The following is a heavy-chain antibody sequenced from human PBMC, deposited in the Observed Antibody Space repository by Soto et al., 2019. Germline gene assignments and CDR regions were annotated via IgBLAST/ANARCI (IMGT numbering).Heavy chain of an antibody. CDR3: ARSITMIRGGGYYFDY. V-gene: IGHV1-3*01. Sequence: QVQLVQSGAEVKKPGASVKVSCKASGYTFTSYALHWVRQAPGQRLEWMGWINAGNGNTKYSQKIQGRVTITRDTSASTAHMELSSLRSEDTAVYYCARSITMIRGGGYYFDYWGQGTLVTVSS. CDR1: GYTFTSYA. CDR2: INAGNGNT. J-gene: IGHJ4*02. D-gene: IGHD3-10*01.